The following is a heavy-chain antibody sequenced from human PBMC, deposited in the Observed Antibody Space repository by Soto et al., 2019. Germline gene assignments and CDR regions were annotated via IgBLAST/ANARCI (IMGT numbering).Heavy chain of an antibody. CDR1: GSTFSSYS. D-gene: IGHD2-2*02. Sequence: GGSLRLSCAASGSTFSSYSMNWVRQAPGKGLEWVSSISSSSSYIYYADSVKGRFTISRDNAKNSLYLQMNSLRAEDTAVYYCARQYCSSTSCYTETYYYYYGMDVWGQGTTVTVSS. J-gene: IGHJ6*02. CDR3: ARQYCSSTSCYTETYYYYYGMDV. V-gene: IGHV3-21*01. CDR2: ISSSSSYI.